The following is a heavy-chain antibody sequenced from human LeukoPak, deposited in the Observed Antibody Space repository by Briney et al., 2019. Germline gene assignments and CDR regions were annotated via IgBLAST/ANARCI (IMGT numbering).Heavy chain of an antibody. J-gene: IGHJ6*03. CDR3: AKKGAKFYYYYYMDV. V-gene: IGHV4-39*07. CDR1: GGSISSSSYY. Sequence: SSETLSLTCTVSGGSISSSSYYWGWIRQPPGKGLEWIGSIYYSGSTYYNPSLKSRVTISVDTSKNQFSLKLSSVTAADTAVYYCAKKGAKFYYYYYMDVWGKGTTVTVSS. CDR2: IYYSGST.